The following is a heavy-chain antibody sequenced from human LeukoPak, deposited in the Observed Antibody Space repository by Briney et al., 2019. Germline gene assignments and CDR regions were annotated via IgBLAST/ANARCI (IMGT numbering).Heavy chain of an antibody. V-gene: IGHV3-23*01. D-gene: IGHD3-9*01. CDR3: AKWALRYFSYFDY. J-gene: IGHJ4*02. Sequence: GGSLRLSCAASGFTFSSYAMSWVRQAPGKGLECVSAISGSGGSTYYADSVKGRFTSSRDNSKNTLYLQMNSLRAEDTAVYYCAKWALRYFSYFDYWGQGTLVTVSS. CDR1: GFTFSSYA. CDR2: ISGSGGST.